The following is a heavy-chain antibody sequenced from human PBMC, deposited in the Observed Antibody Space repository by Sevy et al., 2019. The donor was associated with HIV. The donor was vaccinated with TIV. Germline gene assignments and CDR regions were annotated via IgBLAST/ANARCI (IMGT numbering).Heavy chain of an antibody. CDR3: TKAPGATLVPGYCHDGACWPADGLDL. D-gene: IGHD2-2*03. CDR1: GFTFDDYA. V-gene: IGHV3-9*01. Sequence: GGSLRLSCAASGFTFDDYAMHWVRQAPGKGLEWVSGVSWTSASIEYAGSVRGRLSISTDNAKNYLSLQMNSLTSEDTAFYNCTKAPGATLVPGYCHDGACWPADGLDLWGHGTMVTVSS. CDR2: VSWTSASI. J-gene: IGHJ3*01.